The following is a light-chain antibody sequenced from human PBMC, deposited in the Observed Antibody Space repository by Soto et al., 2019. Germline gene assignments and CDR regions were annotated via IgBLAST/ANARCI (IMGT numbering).Light chain of an antibody. CDR3: QQYNNWPPRT. Sequence: EIVMTQSPATLSVSPGERATLSCRASQSVSSNLAWYQQKPGQAARLLIYGASTRATGIPARFSGSGSWTEFTRAISSLQSEDFAVYYCQQYNNWPPRTFGGGTQVEIK. V-gene: IGKV3-15*01. CDR1: QSVSSN. J-gene: IGKJ4*01. CDR2: GAS.